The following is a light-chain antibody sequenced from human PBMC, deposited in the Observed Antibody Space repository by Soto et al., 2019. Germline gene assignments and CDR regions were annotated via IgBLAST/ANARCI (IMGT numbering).Light chain of an antibody. CDR3: QQYGRSPWT. V-gene: IGKV3-20*01. Sequence: EIVLTQSPGTLSLSPGERATLSRRASQSVSSSFLAWYQQKPGQAPRLLIYGASSRATGIPDRFSGSGSGTDFTLTISRLEPEDFAVYYCQQYGRSPWTFGQGTKVEIK. J-gene: IGKJ1*01. CDR2: GAS. CDR1: QSVSSSF.